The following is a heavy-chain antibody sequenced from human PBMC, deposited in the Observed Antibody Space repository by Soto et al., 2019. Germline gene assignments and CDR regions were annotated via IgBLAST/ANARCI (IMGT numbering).Heavy chain of an antibody. CDR3: TRVAYYYYGMDV. CDR1: GFTFGDYA. J-gene: IGHJ6*02. Sequence: GGSLRLSCTASGFTFGDYAMSWVRQAPGKGLEWVGFIRSKAYGGTTEYAASVKGRFTISRDDSKSIAYLQMNSLKTEDTAVYYCTRVAYYYYGMDVWGQGTTVTV. CDR2: IRSKAYGGTT. V-gene: IGHV3-49*04.